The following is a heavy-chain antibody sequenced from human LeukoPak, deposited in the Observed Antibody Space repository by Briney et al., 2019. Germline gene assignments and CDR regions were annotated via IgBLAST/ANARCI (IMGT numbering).Heavy chain of an antibody. V-gene: IGHV3-11*01. D-gene: IGHD2/OR15-2a*01. Sequence: PGGSLRLSCAASGFTFSDFYMGWIRQAPGKGLEWISYISSNSGHTTYYADSVKGRFTISRDNANNLLYLQMNSLRAEDTALYYWIRSRVVTPYPWGQGTLVTVSS. J-gene: IGHJ5*02. CDR2: ISSNSGHTT. CDR1: GFTFSDFY. CDR3: IRSRVVTPYP.